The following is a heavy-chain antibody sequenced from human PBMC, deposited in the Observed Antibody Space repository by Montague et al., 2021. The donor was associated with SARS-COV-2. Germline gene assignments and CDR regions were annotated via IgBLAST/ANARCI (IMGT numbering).Heavy chain of an antibody. CDR1: GFPFNNFG. Sequence: SLRLSCAASGFPFNNFGIHWVRQAPEKGLEWVAVILYAGSNKRFADSVKGRFIISRDSSKNTVYLQMNSLRVEDTAIYYCVKDSQFLCLGPFGRDAFDLWGQGTLVSVSS. CDR2: ILYAGSNK. J-gene: IGHJ3*01. V-gene: IGHV3-30*18. D-gene: IGHD3-10*01. CDR3: VKDSQFLCLGPFGRDAFDL.